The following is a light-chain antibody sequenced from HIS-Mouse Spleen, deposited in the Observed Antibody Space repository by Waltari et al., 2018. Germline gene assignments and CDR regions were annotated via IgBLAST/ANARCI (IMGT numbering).Light chain of an antibody. CDR3: QSYDSSNWV. CDR1: SGSIASNY. J-gene: IGLJ3*02. V-gene: IGLV6-57*02. Sequence: NFMLTQPHSVSESPGKTVTISCTGSSGSIASNYVQWYQQRPGSAPTTVIYEDNQRPSAFPVRFSGSIDSSSNSASLTISGLKTEDEADYYCQSYDSSNWVFGGGTKLTVL. CDR2: EDN.